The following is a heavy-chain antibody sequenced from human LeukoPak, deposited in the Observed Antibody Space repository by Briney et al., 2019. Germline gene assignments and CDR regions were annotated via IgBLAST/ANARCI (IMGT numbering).Heavy chain of an antibody. CDR3: ARGSGSYYVVHFDY. Sequence: GGSLRLSCAASGFTVSSNYMSRVRQAPGKGLEWVSVIYSGGSTYYADSVKGRFTISRDNSKNTLYLQMNSLRAEDTAVYYCARGSGSYYVVHFDYWGQGTLVTVSS. CDR1: GFTVSSNY. D-gene: IGHD1-26*01. J-gene: IGHJ4*02. CDR2: IYSGGST. V-gene: IGHV3-66*01.